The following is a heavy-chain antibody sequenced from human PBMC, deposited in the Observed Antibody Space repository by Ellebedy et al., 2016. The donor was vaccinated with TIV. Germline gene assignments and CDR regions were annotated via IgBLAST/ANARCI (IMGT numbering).Heavy chain of an antibody. CDR1: GFTFSIYT. V-gene: IGHV3-30-3*02. CDR3: AKIRAQWEPLDY. D-gene: IGHD1-26*01. CDR2: ISCDGSKK. J-gene: IGHJ4*02. Sequence: GESLNISXAASGFTFSIYTMHWDRQAPGMGLDWVALISCDGSKKYFAESAKGRFTISRDNSKNTLYLQLNSLRGEDTAVYYCAKIRAQWEPLDYWGQGTLVTVSS.